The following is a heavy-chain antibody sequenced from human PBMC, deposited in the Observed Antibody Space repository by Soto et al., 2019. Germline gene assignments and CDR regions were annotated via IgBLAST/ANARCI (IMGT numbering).Heavy chain of an antibody. CDR3: ARYSGINMVRGACNWFEP. CDR1: CGSISSYY. Sequence: SETLSLTCTVSCGSISSYYWSCIRQPPWKGLEWIVYIYYSGSTNYNPSLKSRVTISVDTSKNQFSLKLSSVTAAETAVYYCARYSGINMVRGACNWFEPWGQGTLVTVSS. J-gene: IGHJ5*02. CDR2: IYYSGST. V-gene: IGHV4-59*01. D-gene: IGHD3-10*01.